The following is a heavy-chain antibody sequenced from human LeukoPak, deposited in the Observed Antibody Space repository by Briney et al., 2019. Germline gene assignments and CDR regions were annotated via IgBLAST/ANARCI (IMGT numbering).Heavy chain of an antibody. V-gene: IGHV4-34*01. CDR3: ARVAAPPGGWFDP. J-gene: IGHJ5*02. D-gene: IGHD6-6*01. Sequence: SETLSLTCAVYGGSFSGYYWSWIRQPPGKGLEWIGEINHSGSTNYNPSLKSRVTTSVDTSKNQFSLKLSSVTAADTAVYYCARVAAPPGGWFDPWGQGTLVTVSS. CDR1: GGSFSGYY. CDR2: INHSGST.